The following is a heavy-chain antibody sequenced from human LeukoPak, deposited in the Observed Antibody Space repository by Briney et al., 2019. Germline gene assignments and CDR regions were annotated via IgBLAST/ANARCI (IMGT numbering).Heavy chain of an antibody. CDR1: GGSISSGSYY. V-gene: IGHV4-61*02. D-gene: IGHD6-19*01. Sequence: SETLSLTCTVSGGSISSGSYYWSWIRQPAGKGLEWIGRIYTSGSTNYNPSLKSRVTISVDTSKNQYSLKLSSVTAADTAVYYCASSGWSFDNWGQGTLVTVSS. CDR2: IYTSGST. J-gene: IGHJ4*02. CDR3: ASSGWSFDN.